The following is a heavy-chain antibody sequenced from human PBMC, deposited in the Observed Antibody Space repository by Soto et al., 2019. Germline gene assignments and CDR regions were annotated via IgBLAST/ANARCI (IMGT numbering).Heavy chain of an antibody. CDR1: GGSISSGGYY. CDR2: IYYSGST. CDR3: AGVLLWFGGPNWSAP. D-gene: IGHD3-10*01. Sequence: PSETLSLTCTVSGGSISSGGYYWSWIRQHPGKGLEWIGYIYYSGSTYYNPSLKSRVTISVDTSKNQFSLKLSSVTAADTAVYYCAGVLLWFGGPNWSAPWGQGTPVTVSS. J-gene: IGHJ5*02. V-gene: IGHV4-31*03.